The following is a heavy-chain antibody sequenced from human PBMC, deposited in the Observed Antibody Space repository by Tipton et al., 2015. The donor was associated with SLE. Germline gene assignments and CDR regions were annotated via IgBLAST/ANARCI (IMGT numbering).Heavy chain of an antibody. CDR1: GFTFRNYD. V-gene: IGHV3-23*01. CDR3: AKDMGRTSRRSDY. CDR2: ISPTGNT. J-gene: IGHJ4*02. Sequence: SLRLSCAASGFTFRNYDMTWVRQAPGKGLEWVSVISPTGNTYYADSVKGRFTISRDNSKNTLFLQMNNLRAEDTAVYYCAKDMGRTSRRSDYWGQGTLVTVSS. D-gene: IGHD2-15*01.